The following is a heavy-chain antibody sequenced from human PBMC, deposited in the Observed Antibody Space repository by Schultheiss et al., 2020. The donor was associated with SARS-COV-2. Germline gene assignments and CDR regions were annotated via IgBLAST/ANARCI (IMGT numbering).Heavy chain of an antibody. CDR2: IYSGGST. Sequence: GGSLRLSCAASGFTFSSYEMNWVRQAPGKGLEWVSVIYSGGSTYYADSVKGRFTISRDNSKNTLYLQMNSLRAEDTAVYYRARVSTVTTSVWGQGTLVTVS. J-gene: IGHJ4*02. CDR1: GFTFSSYE. D-gene: IGHD4-17*01. V-gene: IGHV3-53*01. CDR3: ARVSTVTTSV.